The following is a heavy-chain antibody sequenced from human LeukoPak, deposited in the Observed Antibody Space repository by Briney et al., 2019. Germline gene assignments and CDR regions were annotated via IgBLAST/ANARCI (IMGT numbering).Heavy chain of an antibody. CDR3: ARHYIVVVPAATFNWFDP. J-gene: IGHJ5*02. Sequence: SETLSLTCAVSGYSISSGYYWGWIRQPPGKGLEWIGSIYHSGSTYYNPSLKSRVTISVDTSKDQFSRKLSSVTAADTAVYYCARHYIVVVPAATFNWFDPWGQGTLVTVSS. D-gene: IGHD2-2*01. V-gene: IGHV4-38-2*01. CDR1: GYSISSGYY. CDR2: IYHSGST.